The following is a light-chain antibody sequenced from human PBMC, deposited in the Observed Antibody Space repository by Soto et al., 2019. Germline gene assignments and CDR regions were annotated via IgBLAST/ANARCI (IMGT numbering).Light chain of an antibody. CDR2: GAS. V-gene: IGKV3-20*01. CDR1: QSVSSNY. CDR3: QQYGSSLSIT. Sequence: EIVLTQSPGTLSLSPGERATLSCRASQSVSSNYFAWYQKKPGQAPRLLIYGASSRATGIPDRFSGSGSGTDFTLTISRLEPEDFAVYYCQQYGSSLSITFGQGTRLEIK. J-gene: IGKJ5*01.